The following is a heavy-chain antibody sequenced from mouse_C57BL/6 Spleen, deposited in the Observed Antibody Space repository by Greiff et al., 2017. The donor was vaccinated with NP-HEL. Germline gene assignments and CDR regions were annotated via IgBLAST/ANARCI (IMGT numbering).Heavy chain of an antibody. V-gene: IGHV5-6*01. CDR1: GFTFSSYG. D-gene: IGHD3-3*01. CDR3: AREGDPCFAY. Sequence: EVKLVESGGDLVKPGGSLKLSCAASGFTFSSYGMSWVRQTPDKRLEWVATISSGGSYTYYPDSVKGRFTISRDNAKNTLYLQMSSLKSEDTAMYYCAREGDPCFAYWGQGTLVTVSA. CDR2: ISSGGSYT. J-gene: IGHJ3*01.